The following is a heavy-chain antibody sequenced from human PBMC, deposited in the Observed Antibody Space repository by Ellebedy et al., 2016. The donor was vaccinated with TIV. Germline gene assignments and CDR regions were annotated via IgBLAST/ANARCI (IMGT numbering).Heavy chain of an antibody. CDR1: GSTSSTYS. Sequence: GGSLRLXCAASGSTSSTYSMNWVRQAPGKGLEWVSSISSSSSYIYYADSVKGRFTISRDNAKNSLYLQMNSLRAEDTAVYYCARERTIFGVVIHRYGMDVWGQGTTVTVSS. CDR3: ARERTIFGVVIHRYGMDV. V-gene: IGHV3-21*01. D-gene: IGHD3-3*01. CDR2: ISSSSSYI. J-gene: IGHJ6*02.